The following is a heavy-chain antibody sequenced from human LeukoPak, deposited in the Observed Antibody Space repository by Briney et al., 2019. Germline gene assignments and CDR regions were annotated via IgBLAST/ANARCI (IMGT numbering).Heavy chain of an antibody. V-gene: IGHV4-4*07. D-gene: IGHD2-21*02. Sequence: PSETLSLTCTVSGGSISSYYWSWIRQPAGKGLEWIGRIYTSGTTHYNPSLKSRVTMSVDTSKNQFSLKLSSVTAADTAVYYCARVAHIVVVTGYYYYMDVWGKGTTVTISS. J-gene: IGHJ6*03. CDR3: ARVAHIVVVTGYYYYMDV. CDR2: IYTSGTT. CDR1: GGSISSYY.